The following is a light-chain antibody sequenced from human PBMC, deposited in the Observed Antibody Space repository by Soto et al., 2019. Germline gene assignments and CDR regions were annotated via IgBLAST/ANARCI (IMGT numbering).Light chain of an antibody. J-gene: IGLJ1*01. CDR2: SNN. CDR1: RSNIGSNT. Sequence: QSVLTQPPSASGTPGQRVTISCSGSRSNIGSNTVNWYQQLQGSAPKLLIYSNNQRPSGVPDRFSGSKSGTSASLAISGLQSEDEADYYCAAWDDSMNGFYVFGTGIKVTVL. CDR3: AAWDDSMNGFYV. V-gene: IGLV1-44*01.